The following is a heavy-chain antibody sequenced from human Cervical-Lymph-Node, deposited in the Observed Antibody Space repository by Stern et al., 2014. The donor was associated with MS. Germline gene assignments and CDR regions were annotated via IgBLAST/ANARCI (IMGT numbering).Heavy chain of an antibody. CDR1: GYSFTDYY. CDR3: QAFPAY. J-gene: IGHJ4*02. Sequence: VQLVASGAEVKKPGASVKVSCRSSGYSFTDYYFHWVRQAPGQGLEWMGCINPSIGVTHYAQQFQGRVTMTRGSSMNTAYMEMSRLRSDDTAVYYCQAFPAYWGQGTLITVSS. V-gene: IGHV1-2*02. CDR2: INPSIGVT.